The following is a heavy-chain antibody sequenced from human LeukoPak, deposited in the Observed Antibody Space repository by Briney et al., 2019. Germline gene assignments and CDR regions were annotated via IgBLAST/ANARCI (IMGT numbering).Heavy chain of an antibody. CDR2: INHSGST. CDR3: ARLSLYDSSVGY. Sequence: SETLSLTCAVYGGSFSGYYWSWIRQPPGKGVEWIGEINHSGSTNYNPSLKSRVTISVDTSKNQFSLKLSSVTAADTAVYYCARLSLYDSSVGYWGQGTLVTVSS. V-gene: IGHV4-34*01. CDR1: GGSFSGYY. D-gene: IGHD3-22*01. J-gene: IGHJ4*02.